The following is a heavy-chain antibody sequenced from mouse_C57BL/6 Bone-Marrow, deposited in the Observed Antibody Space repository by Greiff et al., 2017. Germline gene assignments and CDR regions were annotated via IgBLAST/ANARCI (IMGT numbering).Heavy chain of an antibody. V-gene: IGHV1-64*01. CDR2: IHPNSGST. CDR3: ARYYYGSSYWYFDV. CDR1: GYTFTSYW. Sequence: VQLQQPGAELVKPGASVQLSCKASGYTFTSYWMHWVKQRPGQGLEWIGMIHPNSGSTNYNEKFKSKATLTVDKSSSTAYMQLSSLTSEDSAVYYCARYYYGSSYWYFDVWGTGTTVTVSS. J-gene: IGHJ1*03. D-gene: IGHD1-1*01.